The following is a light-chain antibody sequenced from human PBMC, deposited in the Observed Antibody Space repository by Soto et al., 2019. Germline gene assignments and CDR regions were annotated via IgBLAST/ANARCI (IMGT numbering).Light chain of an antibody. CDR2: GAS. CDR3: QQSYSSPRT. J-gene: IGKJ2*02. Sequence: EIQMTQSPSSMSASVGYSVTISCRASRTISSYLIWYQQKPGTAPQLLIYGASTLQSGVASRFSGSGLGTGFTLTITNLQPEDFASYYCQQSYSSPRTFGQGTKVDIK. V-gene: IGKV1-39*01. CDR1: RTISSY.